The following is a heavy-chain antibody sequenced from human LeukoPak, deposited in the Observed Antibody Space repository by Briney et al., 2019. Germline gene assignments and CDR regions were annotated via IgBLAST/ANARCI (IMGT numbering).Heavy chain of an antibody. CDR1: GGTFSSYA. J-gene: IGHJ5*02. Sequence: ASVKVSCKASGGTFSSYAISWVRQAPGQGLEWMGRIIPIFGIANYAQKFQGRVTNTADKSTSTTYMELSSLRSEDTAVYYCASAVGEGEMATINDWFDPWGQGTLVTVSS. CDR3: ASAVGEGEMATINDWFDP. V-gene: IGHV1-69*04. CDR2: IIPIFGIA. D-gene: IGHD5-24*01.